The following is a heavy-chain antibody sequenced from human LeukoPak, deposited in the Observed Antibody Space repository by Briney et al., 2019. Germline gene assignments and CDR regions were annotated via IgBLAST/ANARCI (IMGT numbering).Heavy chain of an antibody. J-gene: IGHJ6*02. V-gene: IGHV4-59*01. CDR1: GGSINSYY. CDR3: ARGDEWEHNYGMDV. Sequence: PSETLSLTCTVSGGSINSYYWSWLRQPPGKGLEWIGYIYYSGSTNYNPSRKSRVTISVDTSKNQFSLKMSSVTAADTAVYYCARGDEWEHNYGMDVWGQGTTVTVSS. CDR2: IYYSGST. D-gene: IGHD1-26*01.